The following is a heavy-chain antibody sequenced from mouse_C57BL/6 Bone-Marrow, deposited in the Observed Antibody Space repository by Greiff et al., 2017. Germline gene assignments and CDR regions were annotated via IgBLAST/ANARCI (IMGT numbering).Heavy chain of an antibody. Sequence: QVQLQQSGPGLVQPSQSLSITCTVSGFSLTSYGVHWVRQSPGKGLEWLGVIWSGGSTDYNAAFISRLSISKDNSKSQVFFKMNSLQADDTAIYYCARIYYGSSLSYAMDYWGQGTSVTVSS. V-gene: IGHV2-2*01. CDR1: GFSLTSYG. CDR3: ARIYYGSSLSYAMDY. J-gene: IGHJ4*01. CDR2: IWSGGST. D-gene: IGHD1-1*01.